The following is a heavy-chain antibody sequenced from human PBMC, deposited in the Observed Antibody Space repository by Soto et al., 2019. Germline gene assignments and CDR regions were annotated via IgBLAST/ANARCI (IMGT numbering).Heavy chain of an antibody. CDR1: GFTFSSYA. J-gene: IGHJ3*02. Sequence: GESLKISCAASGFTFSSYAMSWVRQAPGKGLEWVSAISGSGGSTYYADSVKGRFTISRDNSKNTLYLQMNSLRAEDTAVYYCAKDGEGSSWLGRVAFDIWGQGTMVTVSS. CDR3: AKDGEGSSWLGRVAFDI. CDR2: ISGSGGST. V-gene: IGHV3-23*01. D-gene: IGHD6-13*01.